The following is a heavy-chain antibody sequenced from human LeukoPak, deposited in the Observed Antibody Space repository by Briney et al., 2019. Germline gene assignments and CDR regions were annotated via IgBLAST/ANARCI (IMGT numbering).Heavy chain of an antibody. CDR3: AKEVRMVINNPAMGY. D-gene: IGHD3-22*01. CDR2: INPNNGVT. J-gene: IGHJ4*02. V-gene: IGHV1-2*02. CDR1: GYTFTGYY. Sequence: ASVKVSCKASGYTFTGYYMHWVRQAPGQGLEWMGWINPNNGVTNYAQKFQGRVTMTRDTSISTAYMELSRLRSDDTAVNYCAKEVRMVINNPAMGYWGQGTLVTVSS.